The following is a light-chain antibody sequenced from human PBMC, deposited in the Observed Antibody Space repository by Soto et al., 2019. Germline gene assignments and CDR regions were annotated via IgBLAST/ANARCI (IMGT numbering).Light chain of an antibody. CDR3: AAWDDSLSAYV. Sequence: QSVLTQPPSASETPGQRVTISCSGSKSNIGSNTVTWYQQLPGTAPKLLVSSNSQRPSGVPDRFSGSKSGTSASLAISGLKYEDEADYYCAAWDDSLSAYVFGTGTKVTVL. J-gene: IGLJ1*01. CDR1: KSNIGSNT. V-gene: IGLV1-44*01. CDR2: SNS.